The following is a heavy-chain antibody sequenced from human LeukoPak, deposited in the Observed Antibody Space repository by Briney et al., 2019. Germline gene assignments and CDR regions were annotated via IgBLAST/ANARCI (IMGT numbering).Heavy chain of an antibody. D-gene: IGHD2-2*01. CDR1: GFTFDDYA. J-gene: IGHJ4*02. CDR3: AKGVNIVVVPAAIDY. Sequence: GRSLRLSCAASGFTFDDYAMHWVRQPPGKGLEWVSGISWNSGSIGYADSVKGRFTISRDNAKNSLYLQMNSLRAEDTALYYCAKGVNIVVVPAAIDYWGQGTLVTVSS. CDR2: ISWNSGSI. V-gene: IGHV3-9*01.